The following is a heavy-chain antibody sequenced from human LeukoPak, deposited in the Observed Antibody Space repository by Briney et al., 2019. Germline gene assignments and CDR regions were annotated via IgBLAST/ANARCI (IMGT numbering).Heavy chain of an antibody. Sequence: GGSLRLSCAASGFTFSSYWMSWVRQAPGKGLEWVSVISGSGGSTYYADSVKGRFTISRDNSKNTLYLQRNSLRAEDTAVYYCAKFLNRLYYDSSGFDAFDIWGQGTMVTVSS. CDR2: ISGSGGST. J-gene: IGHJ3*02. CDR3: AKFLNRLYYDSSGFDAFDI. D-gene: IGHD3-22*01. CDR1: GFTFSSYW. V-gene: IGHV3-23*01.